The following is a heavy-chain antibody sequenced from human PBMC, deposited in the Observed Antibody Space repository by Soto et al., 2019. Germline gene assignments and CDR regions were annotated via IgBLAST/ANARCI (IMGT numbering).Heavy chain of an antibody. CDR2: IIPIFGTA. D-gene: IGHD2-15*01. J-gene: IGHJ4*02. CDR3: ARDKMEHQRRWYYFDY. V-gene: IGHV1-69*01. CDR1: GGTFSSYA. Sequence: QVQLVQSGAEVKKPGSSVKVSCKASGGTFSSYAISWVRQAPGQGLEWMGGIIPIFGTANYAQKFEGRVTITADESTSTAYMELSSLRSEDTAVYYCARDKMEHQRRWYYFDYWGQGTLVTVSS.